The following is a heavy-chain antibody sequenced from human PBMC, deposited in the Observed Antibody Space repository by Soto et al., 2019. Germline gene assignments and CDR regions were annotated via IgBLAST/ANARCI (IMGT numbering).Heavy chain of an antibody. D-gene: IGHD6-13*01. CDR3: AREGPGIAAAGSTIDY. J-gene: IGHJ4*02. Sequence: PSETLSLTCTVSGGSTSSYYWSWIRQPPGKGLEWIGYIYYSGSTNYNPSLKSRVTISVDTSKNQFSLKLSSVTAADTAVYYCAREGPGIAAAGSTIDYWGQGTLVTVSS. V-gene: IGHV4-59*12. CDR2: IYYSGST. CDR1: GGSTSSYY.